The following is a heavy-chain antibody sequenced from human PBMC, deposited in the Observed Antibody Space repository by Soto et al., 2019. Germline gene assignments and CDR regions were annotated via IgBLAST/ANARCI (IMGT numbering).Heavy chain of an antibody. V-gene: IGHV1-69*06. Sequence: QVQLVQSGAEVKKPGSSVKVSCKASGGTFSSYAISWVRQAPGQGLEWMGGIIPIFGTANYAQKLQGRVTITADKSTSTAYMEQSSLRSEDRAVYYCARVDVDTHYYYGMDVWGQGTTVTVSS. D-gene: IGHD5-18*01. CDR3: ARVDVDTHYYYGMDV. CDR1: GGTFSSYA. J-gene: IGHJ6*02. CDR2: IIPIFGTA.